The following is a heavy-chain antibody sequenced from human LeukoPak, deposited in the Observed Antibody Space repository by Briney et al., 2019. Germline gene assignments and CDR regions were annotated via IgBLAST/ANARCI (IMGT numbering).Heavy chain of an antibody. CDR3: ARVLTELSYYYYMDV. V-gene: IGHV4-39*07. D-gene: IGHD1-14*01. Sequence: SETLSLTCTVSGGSISSSSYYWGWIRQPPGKGLEWIGSIYYSGSTYYNPSLKSRVTISVDTSKNQFSLKLSSVTAADTAVYYCARVLTELSYYYYMDVWGKGTTVTVSS. CDR2: IYYSGST. J-gene: IGHJ6*03. CDR1: GGSISSSSYY.